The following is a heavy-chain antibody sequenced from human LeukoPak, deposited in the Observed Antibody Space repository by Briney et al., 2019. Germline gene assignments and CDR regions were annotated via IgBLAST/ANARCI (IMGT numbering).Heavy chain of an antibody. Sequence: GGSLRLSCAASGFPVSDNNMTWVRQAPGKGLEWVSVNNGGTTKYADSVKGRFIISRDNSRNMLYLQMNSLRVEDTAVYYCARWPTMGGRWGQGTLVTVSS. CDR3: ARWPTMGGR. CDR2: NNGGTT. V-gene: IGHV3-66*01. D-gene: IGHD3-16*01. CDR1: GFPVSDNN. J-gene: IGHJ4*02.